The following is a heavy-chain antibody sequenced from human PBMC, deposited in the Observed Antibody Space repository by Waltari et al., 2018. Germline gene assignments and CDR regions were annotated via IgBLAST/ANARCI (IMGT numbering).Heavy chain of an antibody. V-gene: IGHV4-34*01. D-gene: IGHD2-15*01. J-gene: IGHJ5*02. CDR2: INHSGST. CDR1: GGSFSGYY. CDR3: ARGPDERYCSGGSCYWFDP. Sequence: QVQLQQWGAGLLKPSETLSLTCAVYGGSFSGYYWSWIPQPPGKGLEWIGEINHSGSTNYNPSLKSRVTISVDTSKNQFSLKLSSVTAADTAVYYCARGPDERYCSGGSCYWFDPWGQGTLVTVSS.